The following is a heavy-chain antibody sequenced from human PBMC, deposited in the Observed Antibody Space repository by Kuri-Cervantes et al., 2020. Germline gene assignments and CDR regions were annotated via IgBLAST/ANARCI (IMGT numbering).Heavy chain of an antibody. CDR3: AAGFWSGYSYYYYYMDV. Sequence: SVKVSCKASGGTFSSYAISWVRQAPGQGLEWMGGIIPIFGTANYAQKFQGRVTITADEPTSTAYMELSSLRSEDTAVYYCAAGFWSGYSYYYYYMDVWGKGTTVTVSS. D-gene: IGHD3-3*01. V-gene: IGHV1-69*13. CDR1: GGTFSSYA. CDR2: IIPIFGTA. J-gene: IGHJ6*03.